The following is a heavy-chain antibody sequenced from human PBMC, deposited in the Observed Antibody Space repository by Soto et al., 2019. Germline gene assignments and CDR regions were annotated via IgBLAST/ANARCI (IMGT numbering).Heavy chain of an antibody. V-gene: IGHV2-5*02. CDR3: XXRXXVATIISDAFDI. J-gene: IGHJ3*02. D-gene: IGHD5-12*01. Sequence: QITLKESGPTLVKPTQTLTLTCTFSGISLSTDAVGXAWXXXXPGKALEWLALIYWDDDKRYSPSLKSRLTXIXXXXKNXXXLXXXXXXXXXXXXXXXXXRXXVATIISDAFDIWGPGTSVTVSS. CDR1: GISLSTDAVG. CDR2: IYWDDDK.